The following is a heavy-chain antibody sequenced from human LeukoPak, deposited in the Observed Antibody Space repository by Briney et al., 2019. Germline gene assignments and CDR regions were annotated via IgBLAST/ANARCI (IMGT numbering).Heavy chain of an antibody. CDR1: GFTFSSYS. D-gene: IGHD2-2*01. J-gene: IGHJ4*02. V-gene: IGHV3-48*01. CDR3: ARDEGIVVVPAATYFDY. Sequence: GGSLRLSCAASGFTFSSYSMNWVRQAPGKGLEWVSYISSSSSTIYYADSVKGRFTISRDNAKNSLYLQMNSLRAEDTAVYYCARDEGIVVVPAATYFDYWGQGTLVTVSS. CDR2: ISSSSSTI.